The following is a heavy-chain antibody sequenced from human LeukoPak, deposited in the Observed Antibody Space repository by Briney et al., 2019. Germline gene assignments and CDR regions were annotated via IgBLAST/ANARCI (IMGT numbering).Heavy chain of an antibody. V-gene: IGHV3-30-3*01. D-gene: IGHD3-10*01. Sequence: GGSLRLSCAASGFTFSNYAIHWVRQAPGKGLEWVAVISYDGSNKYYADSVKGRFTISRDNARNTLYLQMNSLRAEDTAVYYCARDPRGLRGVLYYFDYWGQGTLVTVSS. CDR2: ISYDGSNK. CDR1: GFTFSNYA. CDR3: ARDPRGLRGVLYYFDY. J-gene: IGHJ4*02.